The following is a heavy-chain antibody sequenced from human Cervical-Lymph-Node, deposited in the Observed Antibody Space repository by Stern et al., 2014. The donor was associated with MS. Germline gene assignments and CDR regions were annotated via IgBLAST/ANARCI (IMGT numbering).Heavy chain of an antibody. Sequence: QLQLQESGPGLVKPSGTLSLTCAVSGDSITSSNWWSWVRQSPGKGLEWIGEIHHSGNTYYNPSLKRRVTISVDKSKNQFSLKVSSVTAADTAVYYCARVKSGDYFDYWGQGTLVTVSS. V-gene: IGHV4-4*02. D-gene: IGHD4-17*01. CDR3: ARVKSGDYFDY. CDR2: IHHSGNT. CDR1: GDSITSSNW. J-gene: IGHJ4*02.